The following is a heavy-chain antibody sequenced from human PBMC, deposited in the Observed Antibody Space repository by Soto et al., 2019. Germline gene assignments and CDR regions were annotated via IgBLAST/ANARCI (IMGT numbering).Heavy chain of an antibody. CDR1: GGTFSSYA. V-gene: IGHV1-69*12. CDR2: IIPIFGTA. D-gene: IGHD3-22*01. CDR3: ARPTPYYYDSSGQSAWFDP. Sequence: QVQLVQSGAEVKKPGSSVKVSCKASGGTFSSYAISWVRQAPGQGLEWMGGIIPIFGTANYAQKFQGRVTITADESTRPVYMERSRLRSEDTAVYYGARPTPYYYDSSGQSAWFDPWGQGTLVTVSS. J-gene: IGHJ5*02.